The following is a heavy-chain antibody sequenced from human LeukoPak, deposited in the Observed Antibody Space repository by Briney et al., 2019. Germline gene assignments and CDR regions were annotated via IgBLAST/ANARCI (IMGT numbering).Heavy chain of an antibody. V-gene: IGHV1-69*13. CDR2: IIPIFGTA. D-gene: IGHD2-2*01. CDR3: ARDIVVVRGLYAFDI. Sequence: SVKVSCKASGGTFSSYAISWVRQAPGQGLEWMGGIIPIFGTANYAQKFQGRVTITADESTSTAYVELSSLRSDDTAVYSCARDIVVVRGLYAFDIWGQGTMVTVSS. CDR1: GGTFSSYA. J-gene: IGHJ3*02.